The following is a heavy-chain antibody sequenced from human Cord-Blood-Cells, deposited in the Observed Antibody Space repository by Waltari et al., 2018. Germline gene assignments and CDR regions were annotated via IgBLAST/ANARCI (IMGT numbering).Heavy chain of an antibody. CDR2: INHSGST. CDR3: ARCIVGATVDY. Sequence: QVQLQQWGAGLLKPSETLSLTCAVYGGSFSGYYWSWIRQPPGKGLEWIGEINHSGSTNYNPSLQSRVTISVDTSKNQFSLKLSSVTAADTAVYYCARCIVGATVDYWGQGTLVTVSS. CDR1: GGSFSGYY. D-gene: IGHD1-26*01. J-gene: IGHJ4*02. V-gene: IGHV4-34*01.